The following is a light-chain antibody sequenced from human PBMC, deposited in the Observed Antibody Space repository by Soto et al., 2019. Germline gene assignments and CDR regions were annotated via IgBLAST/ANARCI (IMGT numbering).Light chain of an antibody. CDR2: GAS. V-gene: IGKV3-20*01. Sequence: EIVLTQSPGTLSLSPGERATLSCRASQSVSSSYLAWYQQKPGQAPRLLIYGASSRATGIPDRFSGSGSGTDFTLTSSRLEPEDFAVYYCQQYGRTFGQGTKVESK. CDR3: QQYGRT. J-gene: IGKJ1*01. CDR1: QSVSSSY.